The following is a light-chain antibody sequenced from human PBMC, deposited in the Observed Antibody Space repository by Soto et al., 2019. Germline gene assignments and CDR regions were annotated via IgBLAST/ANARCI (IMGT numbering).Light chain of an antibody. CDR3: QQYNNWRLIT. Sequence: EIVMTQSPATLSVSPGERATLSCRASQSVSSNLGWYQQKPGQAPRLLIYGASTRAPGIPARFSGSGSGTEFTLTISSLQSEDFAVYYCQQYNNWRLITFGQGTRLEIK. CDR1: QSVSSN. J-gene: IGKJ5*01. V-gene: IGKV3-15*01. CDR2: GAS.